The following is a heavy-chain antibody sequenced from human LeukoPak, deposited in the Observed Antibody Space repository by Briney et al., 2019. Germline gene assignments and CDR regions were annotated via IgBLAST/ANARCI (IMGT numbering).Heavy chain of an antibody. J-gene: IGHJ4*02. CDR1: GFTVSSNF. CDR3: ASGNYFDY. CDR2: INQGGTEK. Sequence: GGSLRLSCAASGFTVSSNFMSWVRQAPGKGLEWVANINQGGTEKHYVDSVKGRFTISRDNAKNSLYLQMNSLRAEDTAVYFCASGNYFDYWGQGTLVAVSS. V-gene: IGHV3-7*01.